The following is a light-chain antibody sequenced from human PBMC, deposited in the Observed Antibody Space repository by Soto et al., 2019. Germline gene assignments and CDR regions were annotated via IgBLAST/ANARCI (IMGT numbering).Light chain of an antibody. V-gene: IGKV3-11*01. Sequence: EIVLTQSPATLSLSPGETATLSCRASQSVSRSLAWYQQKPGQTPRLLIYDASNRATGIPARFSGSGSGTDFTLTVSSLEPEDFAVYYCQQRSSCPLTFGGGTKVEIK. CDR3: QQRSSCPLT. J-gene: IGKJ4*01. CDR1: QSVSRS. CDR2: DAS.